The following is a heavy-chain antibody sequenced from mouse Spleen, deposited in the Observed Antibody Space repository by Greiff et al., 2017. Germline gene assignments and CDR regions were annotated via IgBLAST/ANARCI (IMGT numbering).Heavy chain of an antibody. CDR3: ARQGYYGDSYWYFDV. D-gene: IGHD2-13*01. V-gene: IGHV1-42*01. CDR1: GYSFTGYY. J-gene: IGHJ1*01. Sequence: VQLQQSGPELVKPGASVKISCKASGYSFTGYYMNWVKQSPEKSLEWIGEINPSTGGTTYNQKFKAKATLTVDKSSSTAYMQLKSLTSEDSAVYYCARQGYYGDSYWYFDVWGAGTTVTVSS. CDR2: INPSTGGT.